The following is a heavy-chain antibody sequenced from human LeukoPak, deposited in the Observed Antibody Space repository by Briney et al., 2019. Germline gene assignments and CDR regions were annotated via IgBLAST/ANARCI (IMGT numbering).Heavy chain of an antibody. V-gene: IGHV5-51*01. J-gene: IGHJ6*02. CDR2: IHPGAGDT. CDR1: GYSFTSYW. D-gene: IGHD2-2*01. Sequence: GESLKISCKGSGYSFTSYWIGWVRQMPGKGLEWMGIIHPGAGDTRYGPPFQGQVTISADKSISTAYVQWSSLKASDTAIYYCATSRYGYGMDVWAQGTTVTVSS. CDR3: ATSRYGYGMDV.